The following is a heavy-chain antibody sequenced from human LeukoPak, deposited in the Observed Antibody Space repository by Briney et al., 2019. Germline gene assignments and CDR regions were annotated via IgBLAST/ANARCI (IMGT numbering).Heavy chain of an antibody. J-gene: IGHJ4*02. Sequence: GGSLRLSCAASGFTFSSYSVNWVRQAPGKGLEWVSSISSSSSYIYYADSVKGRFTISRDNAKNSLYLQMNSLRAEDTAVYYCARARGYCSSTSCYLFDYWGQGTLVTVSS. V-gene: IGHV3-21*01. D-gene: IGHD2-2*01. CDR3: ARARGYCSSTSCYLFDY. CDR2: ISSSSSYI. CDR1: GFTFSSYS.